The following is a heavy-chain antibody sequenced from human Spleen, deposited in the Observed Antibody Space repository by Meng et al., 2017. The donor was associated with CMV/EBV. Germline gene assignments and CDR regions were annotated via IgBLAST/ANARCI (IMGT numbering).Heavy chain of an antibody. D-gene: IGHD5-18*01. Sequence: SGFLFSSYAMHWVRQAPGKGLEWVAGIRYDGSSKYYPDSVKGRFTISRDTSKNTLYLQMNSLRGDDMAVYYCVKADTAMVGLYYFDHWGQGILVTVSS. J-gene: IGHJ4*02. CDR2: IRYDGSSK. CDR1: GFLFSSYA. V-gene: IGHV3-33*06. CDR3: VKADTAMVGLYYFDH.